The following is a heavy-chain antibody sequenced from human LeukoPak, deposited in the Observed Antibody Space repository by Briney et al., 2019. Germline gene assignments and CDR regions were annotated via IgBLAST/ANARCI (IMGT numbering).Heavy chain of an antibody. CDR2: IRSTASGYET. Sequence: GGSLRLSCAASGFTFSGSALNWVRQASGKGLEWVGRIRSTASGYETAYAASVKGRFTISRDDSKNTAYLQMDSLRAEDTAVYYCTGNWDAAAIDAVFDWWGQGILVTVSS. CDR3: TGNWDAAAIDAVFDW. V-gene: IGHV3-73*01. CDR1: GFTFSGSA. J-gene: IGHJ4*02. D-gene: IGHD5-12*01.